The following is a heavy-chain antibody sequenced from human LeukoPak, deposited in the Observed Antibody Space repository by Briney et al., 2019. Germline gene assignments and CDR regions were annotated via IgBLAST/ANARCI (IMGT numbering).Heavy chain of an antibody. D-gene: IGHD6-6*01. V-gene: IGHV1-69*06. CDR3: ARSHSSSSGHDAFNI. J-gene: IGHJ3*02. CDR2: IIPIFDTP. Sequence: SVKVSCKTSGGTVTTYAISWVRQAPGQGLEWMGGIIPIFDTPDHAQRFQGRVTITADRSTGTVYLGLSSLRSEDTAVYYCARSHSSSSGHDAFNIWGQGTLVTVSS. CDR1: GGTVTTYA.